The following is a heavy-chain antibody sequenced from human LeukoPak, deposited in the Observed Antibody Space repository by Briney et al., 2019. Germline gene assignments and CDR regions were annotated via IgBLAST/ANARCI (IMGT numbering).Heavy chain of an antibody. D-gene: IGHD1-26*01. V-gene: IGHV4-38-2*02. Sequence: SETLSLTCTVSGYSISSDYYWGWIRQPPGKGLEWIGSMYHSGSTYYNPSLKSRVTISEDTSKNQFSLKLSSVTAADTAVYYCARSGSYKYNWFDPWGQGTLVTVSS. CDR2: MYHSGST. CDR3: ARSGSYKYNWFDP. J-gene: IGHJ5*02. CDR1: GYSISSDYY.